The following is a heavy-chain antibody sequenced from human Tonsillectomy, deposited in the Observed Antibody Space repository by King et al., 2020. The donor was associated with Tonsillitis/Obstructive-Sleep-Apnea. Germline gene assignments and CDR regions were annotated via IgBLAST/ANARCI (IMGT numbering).Heavy chain of an antibody. CDR2: IYYSGIT. Sequence: QLQESGPGLVKPSETLSLTCTVSGGSISSSSYYWGWIRQPPGKGLEWIGGIYYSGITYYNPSLKSRVTISVETSKNQFSLKLSSVTAADTAVYYCARLLRRLFGVVTNDYWGQGTLVTVSS. J-gene: IGHJ4*02. CDR3: ARLLRRLFGVVTNDY. D-gene: IGHD3-3*01. V-gene: IGHV4-39*01. CDR1: GGSISSSSYY.